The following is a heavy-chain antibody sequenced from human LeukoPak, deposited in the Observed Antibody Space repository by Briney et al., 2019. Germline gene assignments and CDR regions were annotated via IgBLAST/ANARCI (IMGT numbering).Heavy chain of an antibody. J-gene: IGHJ4*02. V-gene: IGHV4-34*01. CDR3: ARVARYGSGSYPNDY. CDR2: INHSGST. Sequence: SETLSLTCAVYGGSFSGYYWSWIRQPPGKGLEWIGEINHSGSTNYNPSLKSRVTISVDTSKNQFSLKLSSVTAADTAVYYGARVARYGSGSYPNDYWGQGTLVTVSS. D-gene: IGHD3-10*01. CDR1: GGSFSGYY.